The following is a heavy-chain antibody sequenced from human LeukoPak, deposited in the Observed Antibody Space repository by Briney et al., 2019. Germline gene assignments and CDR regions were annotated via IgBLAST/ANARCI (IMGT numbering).Heavy chain of an antibody. V-gene: IGHV4-4*07. CDR2: IYTSGST. J-gene: IGHJ3*02. CDR3: ARSDGYGLVGI. D-gene: IGHD3-10*01. CDR1: VRSISSYY. Sequence: SDTVSLTCTVCVRSISSYYWSWIRRPGGKCLEWIGRIYTSGSTNYNPSLKSRVTMSVDTSKNQFSLKLSSVTAADTAVYYCARSDGYGLVGIWGQGTMVTVSS.